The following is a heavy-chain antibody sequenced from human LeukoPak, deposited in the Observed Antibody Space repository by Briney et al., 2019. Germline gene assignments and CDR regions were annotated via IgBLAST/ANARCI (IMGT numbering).Heavy chain of an antibody. CDR1: GGPISSYY. CDR3: ARGGSSSWFFDY. Sequence: KPSETLSLTCTVSGGPISSYYWSWIRQPPGKGLEWIGYIYYSGSTNYNPPLKSRVTISVDTSKNQFSLKLSSVTAADTAVYYCARGGSSSWFFDYWGQGALVTVSS. CDR2: IYYSGST. D-gene: IGHD6-13*01. J-gene: IGHJ4*02. V-gene: IGHV4-59*01.